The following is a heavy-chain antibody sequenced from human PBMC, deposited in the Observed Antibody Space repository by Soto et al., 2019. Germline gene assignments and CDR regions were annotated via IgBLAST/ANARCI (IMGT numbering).Heavy chain of an antibody. D-gene: IGHD3-10*01. CDR3: ARDGPHYYGSRTYYNVDY. Sequence: GGSLRLSCAASGFTFSTCNMNWVRQAPGKGLEWVSHISGSSSTKYYADSVKGRFTIFRDNAKNSLYLQMNSLRDEDTAVYYCARDGPHYYGSRTYYNVDYWGQGTLVTVSS. CDR2: ISGSSSTK. V-gene: IGHV3-48*02. J-gene: IGHJ4*02. CDR1: GFTFSTCN.